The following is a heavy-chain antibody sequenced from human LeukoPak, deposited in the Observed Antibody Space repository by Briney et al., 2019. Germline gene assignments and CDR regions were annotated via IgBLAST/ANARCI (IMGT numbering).Heavy chain of an antibody. V-gene: IGHV3-53*01. Sequence: GGSLRLSCAASGFTVSSNYMSWVRQAPGKGLEWVSVIYGGGSTYYADSVKGRFTISRDNSKNTLYLQMNSLRAEDTAVYYCTTAALYSGSYDGEMGFDYWGQGTLVTVSS. CDR2: IYGGGST. CDR1: GFTVSSNY. D-gene: IGHD1-26*01. CDR3: TTAALYSGSYDGEMGFDY. J-gene: IGHJ4*02.